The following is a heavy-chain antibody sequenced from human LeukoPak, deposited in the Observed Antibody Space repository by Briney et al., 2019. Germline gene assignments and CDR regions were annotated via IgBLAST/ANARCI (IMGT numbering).Heavy chain of an antibody. V-gene: IGHV1-2*02. J-gene: IGHJ4*02. CDR1: GYTFTGYY. Sequence: ASVKVSCKASGYTFTGYYMHWVRQAPGQGLEWMGWINPNSGGTNYAQKFQGRVTMTRDTSISTAYMELSRLRSDDTAVYYCARTRFLAWSDFDYWGQGTLVTVSS. CDR2: INPNSGGT. D-gene: IGHD3-3*01. CDR3: ARTRFLAWSDFDY.